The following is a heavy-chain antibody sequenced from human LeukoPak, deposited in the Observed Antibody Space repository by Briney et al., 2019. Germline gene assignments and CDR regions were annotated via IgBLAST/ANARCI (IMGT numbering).Heavy chain of an antibody. CDR2: INRDGSET. CDR3: ARSCGSGFYFDY. V-gene: IGHV3-7*01. CDR1: EFTFTDYW. D-gene: IGHD3-10*01. Sequence: GGSLRLSCVASEFTFTDYWMGWVRQAPGKGLEWVANINRDGSETYYMDSVKGRFTISRDNAKTLLYLQMSSLRVEDTAVYYCARSCGSGFYFDYWGQGTLVTVSS. J-gene: IGHJ4*02.